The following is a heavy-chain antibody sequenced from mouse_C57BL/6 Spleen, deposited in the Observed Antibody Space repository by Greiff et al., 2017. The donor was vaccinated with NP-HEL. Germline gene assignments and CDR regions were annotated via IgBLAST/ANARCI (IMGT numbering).Heavy chain of an antibody. V-gene: IGHV1-81*01. J-gene: IGHJ3*01. D-gene: IGHD1-3*01. CDR1: GYTFTSYG. CDR3: ARYNDSAWFAY. Sequence: QVHVKQSGAELARPGASVKLSCKASGYTFTSYGISWVKQRTGQGLEWIGEIYPRSGNTYYNEKFKGKATLTADKSSSTAYMELRSLTSEDSAVYFCARYNDSAWFAYWGQGTLVTVSA. CDR2: IYPRSGNT.